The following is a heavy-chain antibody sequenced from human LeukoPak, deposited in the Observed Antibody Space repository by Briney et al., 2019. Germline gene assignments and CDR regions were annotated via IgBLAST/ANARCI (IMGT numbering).Heavy chain of an antibody. Sequence: HGESLEISCQGSGYSFTSYWIGWVRQMPGKGLEWMGIIYPGDSDTRYNPSFQGQVTISADKSISTAYLQWSSLKASDTAMYYCASLRDDSSGYYNYWGQGTLVTVSS. CDR3: ASLRDDSSGYYNY. J-gene: IGHJ4*02. V-gene: IGHV5-51*01. CDR1: GYSFTSYW. CDR2: IYPGDSDT. D-gene: IGHD3-22*01.